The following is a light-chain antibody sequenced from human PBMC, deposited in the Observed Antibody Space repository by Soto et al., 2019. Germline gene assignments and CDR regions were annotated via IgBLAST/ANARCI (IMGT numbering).Light chain of an antibody. CDR1: QGISSY. V-gene: IGKV1-8*01. J-gene: IGKJ3*01. Sequence: AIRMTQSPSSLSAATGDRVTITCRASQGISSYLAWYQQKPGKAPKLLIYAASTLQSGVPSRFRGSGSGTDVTLTISCLQSEDFATYHCQQYYSYPPFTFGPGTKVDIK. CDR3: QQYYSYPPFT. CDR2: AAS.